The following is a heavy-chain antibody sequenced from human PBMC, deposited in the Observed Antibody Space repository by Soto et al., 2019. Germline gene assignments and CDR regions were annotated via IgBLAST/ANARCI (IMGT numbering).Heavy chain of an antibody. CDR3: ARVPDV. Sequence: QLQLQESGSGLVKPSQTLSLTCAVSGGSISSGGYXWSWMRQPPGKGLEWIGYIYHSGSTYYNPSXXSXXXXXVXXXXXXXXXXLXXXXAADTXVYYCARVPDVWGQGTTVTVSS. CDR1: GGSISSGGYX. V-gene: IGHV4-30-2*01. CDR2: IYHSGST. J-gene: IGHJ6*02.